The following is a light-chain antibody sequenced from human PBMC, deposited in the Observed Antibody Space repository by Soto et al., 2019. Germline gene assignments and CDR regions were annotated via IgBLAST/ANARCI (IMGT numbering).Light chain of an antibody. CDR2: DVS. CDR3: CSYAGTYSYV. CDR1: SSDSDVNDYKF. Sequence: QSALTQPRSVSGSPGQSVTISCTGTSSDSDVNDYKFFSWYQQHPGKAPKLIIFDVSERPSGVPDRFSASKSGNAASLSISGLQAEDEADYYCCSYAGTYSYVFGSGTKSPS. J-gene: IGLJ1*01. V-gene: IGLV2-11*01.